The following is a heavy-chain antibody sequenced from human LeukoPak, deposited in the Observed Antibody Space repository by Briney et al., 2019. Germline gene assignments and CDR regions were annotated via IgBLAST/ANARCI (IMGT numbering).Heavy chain of an antibody. CDR3: AKLPGYSSGWYDY. CDR1: GFTFSSYG. J-gene: IGHJ4*02. D-gene: IGHD6-19*01. CDR2: ISYDGSNK. Sequence: PGGSLRLSCAASGFTFSSYGMHWVRQAPGKGLEWVAVISYDGSNKYYADSVKGRFTISRDNSKNTLYLQMNSLRAEDTAVYYCAKLPGYSSGWYDYWGQGTLLTVSS. V-gene: IGHV3-30*18.